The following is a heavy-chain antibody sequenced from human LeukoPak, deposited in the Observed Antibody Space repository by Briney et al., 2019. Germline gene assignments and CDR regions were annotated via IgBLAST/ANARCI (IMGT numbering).Heavy chain of an antibody. CDR2: ISSSSSYI. D-gene: IGHD3-3*01. V-gene: IGHV3-21*01. CDR1: GFTFSSYN. J-gene: IGHJ4*02. CDR3: ARDTYSSGFFFFDY. Sequence: PGGSLRLSCAASGFTFSSYNMNWGRQAPGEGLEWVSSISSSSSYIYYADSVKGRFTISRDNAKNSLYLQMNSLRAEDTAVYYCARDTYSSGFFFFDYWGQGTLVTVSS.